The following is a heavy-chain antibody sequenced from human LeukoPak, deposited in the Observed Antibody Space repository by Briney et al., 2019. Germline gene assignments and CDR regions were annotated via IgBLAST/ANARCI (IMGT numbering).Heavy chain of an antibody. V-gene: IGHV1-2*02. CDR2: INPNSGAT. D-gene: IGHD2-21*02. CDR3: ARDETSHIVVVTAFDS. CDR1: GYTFTGYY. Sequence: ASVKVSCKASGYTFTGYYMHWVRQAPGQGLEWMGWINPNSGATNYPQKFQGRVTMTRDTSISTAYMELSGLRSDDTAVYYCARDETSHIVVVTAFDSWGQGTLVTVSS. J-gene: IGHJ4*02.